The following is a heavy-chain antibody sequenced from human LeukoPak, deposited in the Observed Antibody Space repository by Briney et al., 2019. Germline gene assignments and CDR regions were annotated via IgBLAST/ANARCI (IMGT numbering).Heavy chain of an antibody. D-gene: IGHD3-10*01. J-gene: IGHJ6*02. CDR2: MSAYNVNT. CDR1: GYTFTSYG. CDR3: ARDRMVRGVKGYYGMDV. V-gene: IGHV1-18*01. Sequence: ASVKVSCKASGYTFTSYGISWVRQAPGQRREWMGWMSAYNVNTNYAQTLQSRVTMTTDTSTSTAYMELRSLRSDDTAVYDCARDRMVRGVKGYYGMDVWGQGTTVTVSS.